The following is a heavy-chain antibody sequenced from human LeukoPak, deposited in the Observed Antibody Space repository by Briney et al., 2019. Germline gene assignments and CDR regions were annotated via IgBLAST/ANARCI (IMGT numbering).Heavy chain of an antibody. CDR2: ISGSGGST. D-gene: IGHD3-22*01. CDR3: AKGHYDSRGYYTYQFDY. Sequence: PGGSLRLSCAASGFTFSSHAMSWVRQAPGKGLEWVSAISGSGGSTYYADSVKGRFTISRDNSKNTLYLQMNSLRAEDTAVYYCAKGHYDSRGYYTYQFDYWAQGSLVTVSS. CDR1: GFTFSSHA. J-gene: IGHJ4*02. V-gene: IGHV3-23*01.